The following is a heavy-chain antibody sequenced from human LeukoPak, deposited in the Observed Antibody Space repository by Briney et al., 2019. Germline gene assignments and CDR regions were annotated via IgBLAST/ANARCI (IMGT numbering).Heavy chain of an antibody. CDR2: IIPIFGTA. J-gene: IGHJ4*02. Sequence: ASVKVSCKASGGTFSSYAISWVRPAPGQGLEWMGGIIPIFGTANYAQKFQGRVTITADESTSTAYMELSSLRSEDTAVYYCVTEQPSALALFDYWGQGTLVTVSS. CDR1: GGTFSSYA. D-gene: IGHD6-13*01. CDR3: VTEQPSALALFDY. V-gene: IGHV1-69*01.